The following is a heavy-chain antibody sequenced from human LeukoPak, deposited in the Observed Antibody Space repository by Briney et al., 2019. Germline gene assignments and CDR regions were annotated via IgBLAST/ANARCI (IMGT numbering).Heavy chain of an antibody. Sequence: ASVKVSCKASGYTFTSYYMHWVRQAPGQGFEWMRIINPSGGSTSYAQKFQGRVTMTRDMSTSTVYMELSSLRSEDTAVYYCARDYYYGSGSYSAYYYMDVWGKGTTVTVSS. J-gene: IGHJ6*03. V-gene: IGHV1-46*01. CDR1: GYTFTSYY. CDR2: INPSGGST. D-gene: IGHD3-10*01. CDR3: ARDYYYGSGSYSAYYYMDV.